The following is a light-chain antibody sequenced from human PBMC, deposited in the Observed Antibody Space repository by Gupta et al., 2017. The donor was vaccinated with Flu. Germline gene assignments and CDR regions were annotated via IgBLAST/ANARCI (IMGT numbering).Light chain of an antibody. CDR1: QSIGNS. Sequence: DFQMTQSPSSLSASVGDKVIITCRASQSIGNSLGWYQQKPEKAPKSLIYGASRLHNGVPSRFSGSGFGTEFTLTISILQPEDFGTYYCRQDREYPITFGQGTLLEIK. CDR2: GAS. V-gene: IGKV1D-16*01. J-gene: IGKJ5*01. CDR3: RQDREYPIT.